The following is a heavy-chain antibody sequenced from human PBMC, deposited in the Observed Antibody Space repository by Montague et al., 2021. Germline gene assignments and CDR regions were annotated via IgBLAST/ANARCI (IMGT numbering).Heavy chain of an antibody. CDR1: GGSISSTSYY. Sequence: SETLSLTCTVSGGSISSTSYYWGWIRQPPGTGLAWIGSIYYSGCTYYNPSLKSRVTIAADTSKNQFSLRLRSVTAADTAVYYCARRMGFVVVTEHDAFDIWGKGTMVTVSS. D-gene: IGHD2-21*02. V-gene: IGHV4-39*01. CDR3: ARRMGFVVVTEHDAFDI. J-gene: IGHJ3*02. CDR2: IYYSGCT.